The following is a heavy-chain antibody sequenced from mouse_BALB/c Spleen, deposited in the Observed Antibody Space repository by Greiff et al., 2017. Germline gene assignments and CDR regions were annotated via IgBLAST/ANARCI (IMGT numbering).Heavy chain of an antibody. CDR2: ISNGGGST. CDR3: DRVCGSSYYYAMDY. Sequence: EVHLVESGGGLVQPGGSLKLSCAASGYTFSSYTMSWVRQTPEKRLEWVAYISNGGGSTYYPDTVKGRVTISRDNAKNTLYLQMSSLKSEDTAMYYCDRVCGSSYYYAMDYWGQGTSVTVSA. J-gene: IGHJ4*01. CDR1: GYTFSSYT. V-gene: IGHV5-12-2*01. D-gene: IGHD1-1*01.